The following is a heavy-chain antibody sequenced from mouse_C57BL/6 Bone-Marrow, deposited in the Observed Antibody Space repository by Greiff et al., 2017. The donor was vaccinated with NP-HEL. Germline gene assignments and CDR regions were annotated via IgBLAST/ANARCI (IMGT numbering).Heavy chain of an antibody. V-gene: IGHV1-81*01. D-gene: IGHD1-1*01. J-gene: IGHJ4*01. CDR3: ARDGSIPYYAMDY. CDR1: GYTFTSYG. Sequence: VKLVESGAELARPGASVKLSCKASGYTFTSYGISWVKQRTGQGLEWIGEIYPRSGNTYYNEKFKGKATLTADKSSSTAYMELRSLTSEDSAVYFCARDGSIPYYAMDYWGQGTSVTVSS. CDR2: IYPRSGNT.